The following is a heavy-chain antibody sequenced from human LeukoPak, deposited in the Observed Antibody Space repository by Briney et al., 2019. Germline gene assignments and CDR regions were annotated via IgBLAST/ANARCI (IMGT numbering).Heavy chain of an antibody. J-gene: IGHJ4*02. Sequence: SEILSLTCTVSGGSISSSSYYWGWIRQPPGKGLEWIGSIYYSGSTYYNPSLESRVTISVDTSKNQFSLKLSSVTAADTAVYYCARQFYYDSGGSHYWGQGTLVTVSS. V-gene: IGHV4-39*01. D-gene: IGHD3-22*01. CDR3: ARQFYYDSGGSHY. CDR2: IYYSGST. CDR1: GGSISSSSYY.